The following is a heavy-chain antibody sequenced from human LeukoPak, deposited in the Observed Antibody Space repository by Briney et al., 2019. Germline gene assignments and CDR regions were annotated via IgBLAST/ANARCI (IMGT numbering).Heavy chain of an antibody. CDR3: ARDYDFLTGYAKFDY. CDR1: GYTFTIYY. CDR2: ISTYNGNT. Sequence: ASVKVSCKASGYTFTIYYMQWVRQAPGQGLEWMGWISTYNGNTDYAQKLQGRVTMTTDTSTSTAYMELRSLRSDDTAVYYCARDYDFLTGYAKFDYWGQGTLVTVSS. V-gene: IGHV1-18*04. J-gene: IGHJ4*02. D-gene: IGHD3-9*01.